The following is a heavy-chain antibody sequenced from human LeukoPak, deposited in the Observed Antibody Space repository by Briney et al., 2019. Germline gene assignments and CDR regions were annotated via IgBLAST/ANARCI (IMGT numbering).Heavy chain of an antibody. J-gene: IGHJ1*01. CDR1: GYSISSGDY. D-gene: IGHD6-13*01. CDR2: IYHSGST. Sequence: PSETLSLTCTVSGYSISSGDYWGWIRQPPGKGLEWIGSIYHSGSTYYNPSLKSRVTISVDTSKNQFSLKLSSVTAADTAVYYCARVAAGIGFFQHWGQGTLVTVSS. V-gene: IGHV4-38-2*02. CDR3: ARVAAGIGFFQH.